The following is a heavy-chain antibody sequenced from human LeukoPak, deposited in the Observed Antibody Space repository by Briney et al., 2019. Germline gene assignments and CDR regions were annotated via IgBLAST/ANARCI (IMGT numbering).Heavy chain of an antibody. V-gene: IGHV3-7*01. CDR1: GFTFSSYW. CDR3: ARGPGRSNAFDI. D-gene: IGHD3-10*01. Sequence: GSLSLSCAASGFTFSSYWMSWVRQAPGKGLEWVANIKQDGSEKYYVDSVKGRFPISRDNAKNSLYLQMNSLRAEDTAVYYCARGPGRSNAFDIWGQGTMVTVSS. J-gene: IGHJ3*02. CDR2: IKQDGSEK.